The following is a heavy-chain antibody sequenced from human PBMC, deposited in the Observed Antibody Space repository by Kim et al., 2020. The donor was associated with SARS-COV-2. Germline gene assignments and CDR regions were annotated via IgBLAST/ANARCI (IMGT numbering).Heavy chain of an antibody. J-gene: IGHJ4*01. Sequence: SETLSLTCAVYGGSFSGYYWSWIRQPPGKGLEWIGEINHSGSTNYNPSLKSRVTISVDTSKNQFSLKLSSVTAADTAVYYCARGILAVAGTRVDTFDYWG. CDR1: GGSFSGYY. V-gene: IGHV4-34*01. CDR3: ARGILAVAGTRVDTFDY. D-gene: IGHD6-19*01. CDR2: INHSGST.